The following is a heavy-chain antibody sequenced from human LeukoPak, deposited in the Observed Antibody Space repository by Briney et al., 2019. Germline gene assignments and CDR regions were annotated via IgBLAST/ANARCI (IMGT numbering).Heavy chain of an antibody. Sequence: SETLSLTCTVSGDSISSSNYYWGWIRQPPGTGLEWIGSISYRGNTYYSSSLKSRVTISVDMSKNQFSLRLSSMTAADRAVYYSARGQLALYYYNGLDVWGQGTTVTVSS. CDR3: ARGQLALYYYNGLDV. J-gene: IGHJ6*02. D-gene: IGHD1-1*01. CDR1: GDSISSSNYY. CDR2: ISYRGNT. V-gene: IGHV4-39*01.